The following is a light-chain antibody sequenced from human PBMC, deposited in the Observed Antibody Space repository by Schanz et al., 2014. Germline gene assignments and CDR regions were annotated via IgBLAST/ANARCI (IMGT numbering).Light chain of an antibody. V-gene: IGKV3-20*01. J-gene: IGKJ4*02. CDR2: DTS. CDR1: QSVNSN. CDR3: QQYGSSPLT. Sequence: EIVMTQSPATLSVSPGERATLSCRASQSVNSNLAWYQQKPGQAPRLLIYDTSNRATGIPARFSGSGSGTDFTLTISRLEPEDFAVYHCQQYGSSPLTFGGGTKVELK.